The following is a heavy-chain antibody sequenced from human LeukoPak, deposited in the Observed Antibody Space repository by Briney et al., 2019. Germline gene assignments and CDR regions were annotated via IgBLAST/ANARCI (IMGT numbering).Heavy chain of an antibody. J-gene: IGHJ6*03. CDR3: ARVTGATNYYYYYYMDV. CDR2: ISAYNGNT. D-gene: IGHD1-26*01. Sequence: ASVNVSCKASGYTFTIYGISWVRQAPGQGLEWMGWISAYNGNTNYAQKLQGRVTMTTDTSTSTAYMELRSLRSDDTAVYYCARVTGATNYYYYYYMDVWGKGTTVTVSS. V-gene: IGHV1-18*01. CDR1: GYTFTIYG.